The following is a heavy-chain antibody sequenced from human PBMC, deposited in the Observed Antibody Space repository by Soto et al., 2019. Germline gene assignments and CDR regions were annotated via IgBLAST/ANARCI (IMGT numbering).Heavy chain of an antibody. CDR2: IYYSGST. Sequence: QVQLQESGPGLVKSSQTLSLTCTVSGGSISSGDYCWSWIRQPPGKGLEWIGYIYYSGSTYYNPSLKSRVTISIDMSKNPFSLKLTSVRAADTAVYYCAREGGAFGAPFDYWGQGTLVTVSS. J-gene: IGHJ4*02. CDR1: GGSISSGDYC. CDR3: AREGGAFGAPFDY. D-gene: IGHD3-10*01. V-gene: IGHV4-30-4*01.